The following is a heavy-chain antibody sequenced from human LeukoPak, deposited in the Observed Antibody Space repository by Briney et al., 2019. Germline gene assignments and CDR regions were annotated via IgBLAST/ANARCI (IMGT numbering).Heavy chain of an antibody. CDR3: ARAARGGIVVVITIFDY. J-gene: IGHJ4*02. V-gene: IGHV3-30-3*01. CDR2: ISYDGSNK. D-gene: IGHD3-22*01. Sequence: GGSLRLSCAASGFTFSSYWMSWVRQAPGKGLEWVAVISYDGSNKYYADSVKGRFTISRDNSKNTLYLQMNSLRAEDTAVYYGARAARGGIVVVITIFDYWGQGTLVTVSS. CDR1: GFTFSSYW.